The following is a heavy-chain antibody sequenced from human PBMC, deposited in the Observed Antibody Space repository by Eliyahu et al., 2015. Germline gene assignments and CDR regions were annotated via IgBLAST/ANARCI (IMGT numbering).Heavy chain of an antibody. Sequence: EVQLLESGGGLVQPGGSLRLSCAXSGFTFSSXAMSWVRQAPGKGLEWVSAISGSGGSTYYADSVKGRFTISRDNSKNTLYLQMNSLRAEDTAVYYCAKDSCEYNWNDGSCGGMDVWGQGTTVTVSS. V-gene: IGHV3-23*01. J-gene: IGHJ6*02. D-gene: IGHD1-1*01. CDR1: GFTFSSXA. CDR2: ISGSGGST. CDR3: AKDSCEYNWNDGSCGGMDV.